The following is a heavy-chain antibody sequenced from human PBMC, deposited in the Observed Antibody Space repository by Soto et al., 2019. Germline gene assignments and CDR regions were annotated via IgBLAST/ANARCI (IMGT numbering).Heavy chain of an antibody. CDR3: ARVHCSASTCLDGRDF. CDR1: GDSVSSNGAC. Sequence: SQTLSLTCVISGDSVSSNGACWNWIRQSPSRGLQWLGRIYYRSKWFHDYAASVESRMAINPDTSRNQFSLPLNYVTPEDTAVYYRARVHCSASTCLDGRDFWGQGTTVTVSS. J-gene: IGHJ6*02. V-gene: IGHV6-1*01. D-gene: IGHD2-15*01. CDR2: IYYRSKWFH.